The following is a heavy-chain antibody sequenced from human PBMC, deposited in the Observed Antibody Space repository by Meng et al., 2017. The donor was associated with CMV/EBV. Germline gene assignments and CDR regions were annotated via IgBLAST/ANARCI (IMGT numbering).Heavy chain of an antibody. Sequence: QGPWVTSGAGVKKPGALVKVSCKASGYTFTSYGISWVRQAPGQGLEWMGWISAYNGNTNYAQKLQGRVTMTTDTSTSTAYMELRSLRSDDTAVYYCARDPLFGGGGRFDLWGRGTLVTVSS. J-gene: IGHJ2*01. CDR1: GYTFTSYG. CDR2: ISAYNGNT. V-gene: IGHV1-18*01. D-gene: IGHD3-10*01. CDR3: ARDPLFGGGGRFDL.